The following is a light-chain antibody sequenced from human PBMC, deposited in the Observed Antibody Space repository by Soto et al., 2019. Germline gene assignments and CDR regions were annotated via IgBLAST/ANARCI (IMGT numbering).Light chain of an antibody. CDR2: EVS. V-gene: IGLV2-14*01. CDR3: SSYNNSTSLHV. Sequence: QSVLTQPASVSGSPGQSITISCTGTSSDVGGYNYVSWYQQHTGKAPKLMIYEVSNRPSGVSNRFSGSKSGNTASLTISGLQAEYYADSSSSSYNNSTSLHVFGPVTNVT. J-gene: IGLJ1*01. CDR1: SSDVGGYNY.